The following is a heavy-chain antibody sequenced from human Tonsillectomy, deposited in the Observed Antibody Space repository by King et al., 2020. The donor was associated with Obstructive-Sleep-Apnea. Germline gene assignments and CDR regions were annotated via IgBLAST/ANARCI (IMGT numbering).Heavy chain of an antibody. CDR3: AKDVPELPPTDGMDV. D-gene: IGHD1-7*01. Sequence: VQLVESGGGVVQPGRSLRLSCAASGFSFRTYVMHWVRRAPGKGLEWVTVISHDGSSKYYVDSVRGRFNDSRDNSKHTVYLQMNSLRTEDTAGYYCAKDVPELPPTDGMDVWGQGTTVTVAS. CDR2: ISHDGSSK. CDR1: GFSFRTYV. J-gene: IGHJ6*02. V-gene: IGHV3-30*18.